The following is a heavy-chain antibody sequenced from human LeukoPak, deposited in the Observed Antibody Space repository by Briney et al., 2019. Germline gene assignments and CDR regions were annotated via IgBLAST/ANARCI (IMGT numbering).Heavy chain of an antibody. CDR3: AGRVATLLRLRPYAFDI. V-gene: IGHV3-48*04. J-gene: IGHJ3*02. Sequence: QTGGSLKLSCAASGFTFSSYSMNWARQAPGKGLEWVSYITGSSSTIYYADSVKGRFTISRDNAKNSLYLQMNSLRAEDTAVYYCAGRVATLLRLRPYAFDIWGQGTMVTVSS. CDR1: GFTFSSYS. D-gene: IGHD5-12*01. CDR2: ITGSSSTI.